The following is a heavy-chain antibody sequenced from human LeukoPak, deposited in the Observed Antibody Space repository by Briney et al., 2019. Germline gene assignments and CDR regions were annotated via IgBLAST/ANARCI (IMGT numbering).Heavy chain of an antibody. CDR1: GGSISSSNW. CDR2: IYHSGST. D-gene: IGHD1-7*01. J-gene: IGHJ5*02. Sequence: SETLSLTCAVSGGSISSSNWWSGVRQPPGEGLEWIGEIYHSGSTNYNPSLKSRVTISVDKSKNQCSLKLSSVTAADTAVYYCARYNWNYPAWFDPWGQGTLVTVSS. CDR3: ARYNWNYPAWFDP. V-gene: IGHV4-4*02.